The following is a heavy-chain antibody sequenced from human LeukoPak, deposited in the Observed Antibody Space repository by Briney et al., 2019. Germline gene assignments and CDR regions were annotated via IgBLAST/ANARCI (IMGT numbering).Heavy chain of an antibody. J-gene: IGHJ3*01. Sequence: ASVKVSCKASGYTFTNYGINWVRQAPGQGLEWMGWISAYNGRTIYPQKFQGRVSMTTDTSTNTAYMELRSLRSDDTAVYYCAREMAYEYGHVWGRYRPDGFDVWGQGTMVTVSS. D-gene: IGHD3-16*02. V-gene: IGHV1-18*01. CDR1: GYTFTNYG. CDR3: AREMAYEYGHVWGRYRPDGFDV. CDR2: ISAYNGRT.